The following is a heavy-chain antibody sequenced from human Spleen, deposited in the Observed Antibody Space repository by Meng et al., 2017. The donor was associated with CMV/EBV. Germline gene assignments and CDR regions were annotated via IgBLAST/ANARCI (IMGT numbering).Heavy chain of an antibody. Sequence: GESMKISCAASGFTFSSYSMNWVRQAPGKELEWVSFISSSITYIYYADSVKGRFTISRDNAKNSLYLQMNSLRAEDTAVYYCASGGYCSSTSCYFDYWGQGTLVTVSS. CDR3: ASGGYCSSTSCYFDY. D-gene: IGHD2-2*01. CDR2: ISSSITYI. V-gene: IGHV3-21*01. J-gene: IGHJ4*02. CDR1: GFTFSSYS.